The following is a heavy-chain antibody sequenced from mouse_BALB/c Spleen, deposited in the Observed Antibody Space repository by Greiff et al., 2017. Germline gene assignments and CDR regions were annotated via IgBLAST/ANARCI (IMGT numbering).Heavy chain of an antibody. CDR2: IWAGGST. V-gene: IGHV2-9*02. D-gene: IGHD2-14*01. CDR1: GFSLTSYG. J-gene: IGHJ3*01. CDR3: ARGIQRYDAPGFAY. Sequence: VMLVESGPGLVAPSQSLSITCTVSGFSLTSYGVHWVRQPPGKGLEWLGVIWAGGSTNYNSALMSRLSISKDNSKSQVFLKMNSLQTDDTAMYYCARGIQRYDAPGFAYWGQGTLVTGSA.